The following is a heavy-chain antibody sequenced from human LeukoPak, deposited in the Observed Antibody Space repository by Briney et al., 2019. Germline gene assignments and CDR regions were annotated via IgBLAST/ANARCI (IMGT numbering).Heavy chain of an antibody. D-gene: IGHD6-13*01. CDR2: IKQDGSVK. V-gene: IGHV3-7*01. J-gene: IGHJ5*02. CDR3: AKDPPVAAAGTNWFDP. Sequence: GGSLRLSCTASGFTFSTYWMNWVRQAPGKGLECVASIKQDGSVKYYVDSVKGRFTISRDNAKNSLNLQMSSLRAEDTAVYFCAKDPPVAAAGTNWFDPWGQGTLVTVSS. CDR1: GFTFSTYW.